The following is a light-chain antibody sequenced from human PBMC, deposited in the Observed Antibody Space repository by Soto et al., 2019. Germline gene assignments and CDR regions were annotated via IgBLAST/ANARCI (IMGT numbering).Light chain of an antibody. CDR3: KSYASSNTYV. J-gene: IGLJ1*01. V-gene: IGLV2-8*01. Sequence: QSVLTQPPSASGSPGQSVTISCTGTKSDIGVYDFVSWYQHHPGKAPRLIIYEVVQRPSGVPDRFSGSKSGNTASLTVSGLQAADEADYFCKSYASSNTYVFGSGTK. CDR2: EVV. CDR1: KSDIGVYDF.